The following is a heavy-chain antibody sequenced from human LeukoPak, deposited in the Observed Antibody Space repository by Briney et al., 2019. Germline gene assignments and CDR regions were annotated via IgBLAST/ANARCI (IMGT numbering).Heavy chain of an antibody. CDR1: GGSISSYY. CDR3: ARVGGAGSLRTFDY. V-gene: IGHV4-59*01. J-gene: IGHJ4*02. D-gene: IGHD3-10*01. CDR2: IYYSGST. Sequence: PSETLSLTCTVSGGSISSYYWSWIRQPPGKGLEWIGYIYYSGSTNYNPSLKSRVTISVDTSKNQFSLKLSSVTAADTAVYYCARVGGAGSLRTFDYWGQGTLVTVSS.